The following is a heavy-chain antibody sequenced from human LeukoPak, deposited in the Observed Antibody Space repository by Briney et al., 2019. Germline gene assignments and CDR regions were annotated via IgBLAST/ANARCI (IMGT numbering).Heavy chain of an antibody. CDR2: IIPIFGTA. CDR1: GGTFSSYA. D-gene: IGHD3-16*01. CDR3: ATRVGGWASRNFDY. V-gene: IGHV1-69*06. Sequence: SVKVSCKASGGTFSSYAISWVRQAPGQGLEWMGGIIPIFGTANYAQKFQGRVTMTEDTSTDTAYMELSSLRSEDTAVYYCATRVGGWASRNFDYWGQGTLVTVSS. J-gene: IGHJ4*02.